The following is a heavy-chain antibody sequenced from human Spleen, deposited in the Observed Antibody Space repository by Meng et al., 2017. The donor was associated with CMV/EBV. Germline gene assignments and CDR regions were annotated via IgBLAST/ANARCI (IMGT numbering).Heavy chain of an antibody. CDR2: IYPGDSDT. Sequence: GESLKISCKGSGYSFPSYWIVWVRQMPGKGLEWMGIIYPGDSDTRYSPSFQGQVTISADKSISTAYLQWSSLKASDTAMYYCARRDCRSTSCYTGHHDAFDIWGQGTMVTVSS. CDR3: ARRDCRSTSCYTGHHDAFDI. V-gene: IGHV5-51*01. J-gene: IGHJ3*02. D-gene: IGHD2-2*02. CDR1: GYSFPSYW.